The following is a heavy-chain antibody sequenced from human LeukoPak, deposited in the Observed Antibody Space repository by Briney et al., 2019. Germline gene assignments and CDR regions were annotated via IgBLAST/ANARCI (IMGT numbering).Heavy chain of an antibody. CDR2: ICTSGST. CDR1: GYSISSGSYY. J-gene: IGHJ6*03. D-gene: IGHD3-16*01. V-gene: IGHV4-61*02. Sequence: SETLSLTCTVSGYSISSGSYYWSWIRQPAGKGLQYIGRICTSGSTNYNPSLKSRVTISVHTSKNQFSLKLSSVTAADTAVYYCAREPGTFDYPYMDVWGKGTTVTIYS. CDR3: AREPGTFDYPYMDV.